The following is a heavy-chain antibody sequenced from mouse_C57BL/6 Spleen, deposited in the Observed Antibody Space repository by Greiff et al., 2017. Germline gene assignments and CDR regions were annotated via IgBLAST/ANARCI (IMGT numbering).Heavy chain of an antibody. CDR1: GYTFTSYW. J-gene: IGHJ4*01. Sequence: QVQLQQPGAELVMPGASVKLSCKASGYTFTSYWMHWVKQRPGQGLEWIGEIDPSDSYTNYNQKFKGKSTLTVDKSSSTAYMQLSSLTSEDSAVYYCERPYYYGSDYYAMDYWGQGTSVTVSS. CDR3: ERPYYYGSDYYAMDY. CDR2: IDPSDSYT. V-gene: IGHV1-69*01. D-gene: IGHD1-1*01.